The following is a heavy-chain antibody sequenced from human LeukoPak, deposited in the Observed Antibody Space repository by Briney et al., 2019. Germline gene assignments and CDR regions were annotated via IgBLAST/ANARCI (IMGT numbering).Heavy chain of an antibody. CDR2: ISGSGPYT. Sequence: GGSLRLSCAASGFTFSSYAMSWVRQAPGKGLEWVSGISGSGPYTFYTDSVKGRFTISRDSPKNTLYLQMNSLRAEDTALYYCAKHGYCSGISCFFDFWGQGTLVTVSS. CDR1: GFTFSSYA. V-gene: IGHV3-23*01. J-gene: IGHJ4*02. CDR3: AKHGYCSGISCFFDF. D-gene: IGHD2-2*03.